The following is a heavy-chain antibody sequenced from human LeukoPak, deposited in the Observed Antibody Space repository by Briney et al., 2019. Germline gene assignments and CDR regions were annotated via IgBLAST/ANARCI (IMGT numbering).Heavy chain of an antibody. CDR2: TNNDESST. D-gene: IGHD3-22*01. V-gene: IGHV3-74*01. CDR3: ARFRARSGYYGFDI. CDR1: GFTFSADW. Sequence: GGSLRLSCAASGFTFSADWMHWVRQAPGKGLVWVSRTNNDESSTSYADSVKGRFTISRDNARNTLYQQMNSLRAEDTAVYYCARFRARSGYYGFDIWGQGTMVTVSS. J-gene: IGHJ3*02.